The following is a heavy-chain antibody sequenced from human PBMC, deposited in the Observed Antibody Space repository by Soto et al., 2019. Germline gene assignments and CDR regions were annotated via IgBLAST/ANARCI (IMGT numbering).Heavy chain of an antibody. CDR3: AKGRYCSGGSCPFYYYGMDV. Sequence: KQSQTLSLTCAISGDSVSSNSAAWNWIRQSPSRGLEWLGRTYYRSKWYNDYAVSVKSRITINPDTSKNQFSLQLNSVTPEDTAVYYCAKGRYCSGGSCPFYYYGMDVWGQGTTVTVSS. V-gene: IGHV6-1*01. D-gene: IGHD2-15*01. CDR2: TYYRSKWYN. J-gene: IGHJ6*02. CDR1: GDSVSSNSAA.